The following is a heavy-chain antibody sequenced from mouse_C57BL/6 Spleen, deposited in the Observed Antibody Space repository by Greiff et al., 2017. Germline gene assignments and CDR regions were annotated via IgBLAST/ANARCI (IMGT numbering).Heavy chain of an antibody. CDR1: GYTFTSYW. J-gene: IGHJ3*01. CDR2: IYPGSGST. Sequence: QVQLQQPGAELVKPGASVKMSCKASGYTFTSYWITWVKQRPGQGLEWIGDIYPGSGSTNYNEKFKSKATLTVDTSSSTAYMQLSSLTSEDSAVYYCAGQSSRGAWFAYWGQGTLVTVSA. V-gene: IGHV1-55*01. CDR3: AGQSSRGAWFAY.